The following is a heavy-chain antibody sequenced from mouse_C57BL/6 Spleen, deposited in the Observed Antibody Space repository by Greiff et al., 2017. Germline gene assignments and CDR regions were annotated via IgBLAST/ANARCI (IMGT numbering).Heavy chain of an antibody. J-gene: IGHJ4*01. Sequence: QVQLQQPGTELVKPGASVKLSCKASGYTFTSYLMHWVKQRPGQGLEWIGNINPGNGGTNYNEKFKSKATLTVDTSSSTAYLQLSSLTSEDSAGYYCARFSSYAMDYWGQGTSVTVSS. CDR2: INPGNGGT. CDR3: ARFSSYAMDY. CDR1: GYTFTSYL. V-gene: IGHV1-53*01.